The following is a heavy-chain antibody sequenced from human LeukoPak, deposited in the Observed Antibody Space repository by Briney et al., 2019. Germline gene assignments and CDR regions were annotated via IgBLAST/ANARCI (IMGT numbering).Heavy chain of an antibody. D-gene: IGHD5-18*01. V-gene: IGHV1-2*06. CDR2: INPNSGGT. CDR3: ARDRARGYSYGVRGNFDP. J-gene: IGHJ5*02. Sequence: ASVKVSCKASGYTFTGYYMHWVRQAPGQGLEWMGRINPNSGGTNNAQKFQGRVTMTRDTSISTAYMELSRLRSDDTAVYYCARDRARGYSYGVRGNFDPWGQGTLVTVSS. CDR1: GYTFTGYY.